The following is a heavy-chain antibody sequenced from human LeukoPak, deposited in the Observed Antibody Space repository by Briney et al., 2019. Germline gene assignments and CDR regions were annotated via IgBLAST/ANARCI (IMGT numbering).Heavy chain of an antibody. V-gene: IGHV4-30-4*08. Sequence: PSETLSLTCTVSGGSISSGSDYWSWVRQPPGKGLEWIGYIYYSGSTYYNPSLKSRVAISVDTSKNQFSLNLSSVTAADTAVYYCARSSFYSSSWYFDYWGQGTLVTVSS. J-gene: IGHJ4*02. CDR3: ARSSFYSSSWYFDY. CDR1: GGSISSGSDY. D-gene: IGHD6-13*01. CDR2: IYYSGST.